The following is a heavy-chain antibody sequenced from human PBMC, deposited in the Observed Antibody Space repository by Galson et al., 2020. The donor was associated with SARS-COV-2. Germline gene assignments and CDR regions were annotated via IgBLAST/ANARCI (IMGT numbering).Heavy chain of an antibody. CDR3: ARGLRLANYCSSTSCYWDYYYYYMDV. CDR2: INHSGST. V-gene: IGHV4-34*01. D-gene: IGHD2-2*01. CDR1: GGSLTGYY. J-gene: IGHJ6*03. Sequence: SQTLSLTCAVYGGSLTGYYWSWIRQPPGKGLEWIGEINHSGSTNDNPSLKSRVTISVDTSKNQFSLKLSSVTAADTAVYYCARGLRLANYCSSTSCYWDYYYYYMDVWGKGTTVTVSS.